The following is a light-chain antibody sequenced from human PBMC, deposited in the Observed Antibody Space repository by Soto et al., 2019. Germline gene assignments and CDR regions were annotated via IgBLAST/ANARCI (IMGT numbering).Light chain of an antibody. V-gene: IGKV1-27*01. CDR3: QKYNSAPPWT. Sequence: DIQMTQSPSSLSASVGDRVTITCRASQGMGNYLAWYQHKQGKVPKLLIYGASTLQSRVPSRFSGSGSGTDFTLTISSLQPEDVATYYCQKYNSAPPWTFGQGTKVDIK. CDR1: QGMGNY. CDR2: GAS. J-gene: IGKJ1*01.